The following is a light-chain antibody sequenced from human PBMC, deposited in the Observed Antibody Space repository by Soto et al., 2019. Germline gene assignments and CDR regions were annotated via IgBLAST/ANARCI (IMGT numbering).Light chain of an antibody. Sequence: QSALTQPASVSGSPGQSITITCTGTSSDIGAYNYVSWYQHHPGKAPKLMIYDVSFRPSGVSNRFSGSKSGNTASLTISGLQAEDEPDYYCSSFTSTPTLVFGGGTKLTVL. CDR3: SSFTSTPTLV. CDR2: DVS. J-gene: IGLJ2*01. V-gene: IGLV2-14*03. CDR1: SSDIGAYNY.